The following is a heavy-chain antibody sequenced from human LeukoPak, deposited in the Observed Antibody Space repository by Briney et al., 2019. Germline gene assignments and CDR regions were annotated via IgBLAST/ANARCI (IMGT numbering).Heavy chain of an antibody. J-gene: IGHJ4*02. D-gene: IGHD1-1*01. CDR1: GFTFSSYG. CDR3: AKGTVGH. Sequence: GTSLRLSCAASGFTFSSYGMHWVRQAPGKGLEWVAVISYDGSNKYYADSVKGRFTISRDNSKNTLYLQMNSLRAEDTAVYYCAKGTVGHWGQGTLVTVSS. CDR2: ISYDGSNK. V-gene: IGHV3-30*18.